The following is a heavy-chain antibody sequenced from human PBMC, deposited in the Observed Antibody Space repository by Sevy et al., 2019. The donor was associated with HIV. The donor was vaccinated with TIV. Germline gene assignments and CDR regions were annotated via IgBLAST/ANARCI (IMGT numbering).Heavy chain of an antibody. Sequence: EGSLRLSCSASGFTFSSDAMHWVRQAPGKELEYVSAIRSNGGSTYYADSVKGRFTISRDNSKNTLYLQMSSLRAEDTAVYYCVKGYADYDPGVYFDYWGQGTLVTVSS. D-gene: IGHD4-17*01. V-gene: IGHV3-64D*06. CDR2: IRSNGGST. CDR3: VKGYADYDPGVYFDY. CDR1: GFTFSSDA. J-gene: IGHJ4*02.